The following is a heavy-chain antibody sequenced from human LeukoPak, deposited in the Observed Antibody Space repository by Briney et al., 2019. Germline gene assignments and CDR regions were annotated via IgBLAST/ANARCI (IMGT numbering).Heavy chain of an antibody. D-gene: IGHD6-13*01. CDR1: GLTFSSYA. Sequence: GGSLRLSCAAPGLTFSSYAMHWVRQAPGKGLEWVAVISYDGSNKYYADSVKGRFTISRDNTKNTLYLKTHRLRAADTAATYCAREYRLYSSSWYLVGYWGQGTLVTVSS. J-gene: IGHJ4*02. CDR3: AREYRLYSSSWYLVGY. V-gene: IGHV3-30-3*01. CDR2: ISYDGSNK.